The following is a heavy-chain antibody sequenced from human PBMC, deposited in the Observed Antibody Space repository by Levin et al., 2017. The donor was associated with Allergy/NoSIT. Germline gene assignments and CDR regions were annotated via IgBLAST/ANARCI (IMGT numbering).Heavy chain of an antibody. V-gene: IGHV3-30*18. CDR2: ISYDGSNT. J-gene: IGHJ4*02. D-gene: IGHD6-13*01. Sequence: GESLKISCAASGFTFSSYGLHWVRQAPGKGLEWVTFISYDGSNTYYADSVKGRFTISRDNSKNTLYLQMNSLRAEDTAVYYCAKGLAAPGTLDYWGQGTLVTVSS. CDR3: AKGLAAPGTLDY. CDR1: GFTFSSYG.